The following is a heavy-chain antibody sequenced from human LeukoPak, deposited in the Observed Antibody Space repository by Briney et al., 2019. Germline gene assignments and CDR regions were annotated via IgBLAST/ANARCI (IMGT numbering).Heavy chain of an antibody. D-gene: IGHD6-19*01. CDR2: IYYSGST. J-gene: IGHJ4*02. Sequence: SETLSLTCTVSGGSISSSNYYWGWIRQPPGKGLEWIGSIYYSGSTYYNPSLKSRVTISVDTSKNQFSLKLSSVTAADTAVYYCARTQQWLVRGNFDYWGQGTLVTVSS. V-gene: IGHV4-39*01. CDR1: GGSISSSNYY. CDR3: ARTQQWLVRGNFDY.